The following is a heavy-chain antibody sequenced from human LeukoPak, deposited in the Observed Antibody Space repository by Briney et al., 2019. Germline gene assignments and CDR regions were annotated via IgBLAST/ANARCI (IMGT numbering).Heavy chain of an antibody. Sequence: GGSLRLSCAASGFTFSSYAMSWVRQAPGKGLEWVSAISGSGGSTYYADSVKGRFTISRDNSKNTLYLQMNSLRAEDTAVYYCAKYIEVVPAALLFDYWGQGTLVTVSS. D-gene: IGHD2-2*02. J-gene: IGHJ4*02. CDR3: AKYIEVVPAALLFDY. CDR2: ISGSGGST. V-gene: IGHV3-23*01. CDR1: GFTFSSYA.